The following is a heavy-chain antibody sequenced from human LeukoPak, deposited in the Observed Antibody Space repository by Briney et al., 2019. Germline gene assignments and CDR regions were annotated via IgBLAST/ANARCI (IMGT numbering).Heavy chain of an antibody. J-gene: IGHJ5*02. CDR1: GYTFTGYG. D-gene: IGHD2-2*01. CDR3: ARVKVVPAAMNNWFDP. V-gene: IGHV1-18*01. CDR2: ISAYNGNT. Sequence: ASVKVSCKASGYTFTGYGISWVRQAPGQGLEWMGWISAYNGNTNYAQKLQGRVTMTTDTSTSTAYMELRSLRSDDTAVYYCARVKVVPAAMNNWFDPWGQGTLVTVSS.